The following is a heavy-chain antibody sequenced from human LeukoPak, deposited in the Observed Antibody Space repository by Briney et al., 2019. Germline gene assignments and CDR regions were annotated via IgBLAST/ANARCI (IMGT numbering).Heavy chain of an antibody. CDR3: ASADGYKIDY. Sequence: SETLSLTCSVSGGSISSRSYYWGWIRQPPGKGLEWIGSVYYSGSTYYNPSLKSRVTISGDTSKNQFSLKLNSVTAADTAVYYCASADGYKIDYWGQGTLVTVSS. CDR1: GGSISSRSYY. D-gene: IGHD5-24*01. CDR2: VYYSGST. J-gene: IGHJ4*02. V-gene: IGHV4-39*01.